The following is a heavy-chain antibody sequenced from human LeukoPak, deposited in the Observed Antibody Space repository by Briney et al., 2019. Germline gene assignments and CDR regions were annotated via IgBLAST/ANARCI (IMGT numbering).Heavy chain of an antibody. CDR1: GDSISRHY. CDR3: ARERLVAGATVFDY. V-gene: IGHV4-59*11. J-gene: IGHJ4*02. Sequence: PSETLSLTCTVSGDSISRHYWSWIRQPPGKGLEWIGCIYCSGSTSYSPSLKSRVTISVDTSNNQFSLKLTSMTAADTAVYFCARERLVAGATVFDYWGQGTLVTVSS. CDR2: IYCSGST. D-gene: IGHD1-26*01.